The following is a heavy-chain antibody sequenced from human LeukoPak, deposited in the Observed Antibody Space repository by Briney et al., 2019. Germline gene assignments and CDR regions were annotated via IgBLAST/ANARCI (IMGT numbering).Heavy chain of an antibody. J-gene: IGHJ6*03. V-gene: IGHV1-2*02. CDR2: INPNSGGT. D-gene: IGHD6-6*01. CDR3: ARGPGRSSSYNYYMDV. CDR1: GYTFTGYY. Sequence: GASVKVSCKASGYTFTGYYMHWVRQAPGQGLEWMGWINPNSGGTNYAQKFQGRVTMTRDTSISTAYMELSRLRSDDTAVYYCARGPGRSSSYNYYMDVWGKGTTVTVSS.